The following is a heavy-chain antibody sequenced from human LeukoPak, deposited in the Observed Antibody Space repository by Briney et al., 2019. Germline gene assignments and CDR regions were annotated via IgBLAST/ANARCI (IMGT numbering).Heavy chain of an antibody. CDR3: ARDLGSGNTMVRGVPDAFDI. CDR2: IRYDGSNK. V-gene: IGHV3-30*02. Sequence: GGSLRLSCAASGFTFNSYGMHWVRQAPGKGLEWVAFIRYDGSNKYYADSVKGRLTISRDNAKNSLYLQMNSLRAEDTAVYYCARDLGSGNTMVRGVPDAFDIWGQGTMVTVSS. CDR1: GFTFNSYG. J-gene: IGHJ3*02. D-gene: IGHD3-10*01.